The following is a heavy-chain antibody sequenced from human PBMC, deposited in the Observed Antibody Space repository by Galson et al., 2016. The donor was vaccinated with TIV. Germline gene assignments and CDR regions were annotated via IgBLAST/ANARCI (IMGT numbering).Heavy chain of an antibody. D-gene: IGHD3-10*01. CDR3: ARSDSYYKYALDV. J-gene: IGHJ3*01. Sequence: SVKVSCKASGYSFTGYFMHWVRQAPGQGLEWMGWINPKTGATTYAQEFQGRITMTRDTSASTGYMALNRLQSDDTAVYYCARSDSYYKYALDVWGQGTTVTVSS. V-gene: IGHV1-2*02. CDR2: INPKTGAT. CDR1: GYSFTGYF.